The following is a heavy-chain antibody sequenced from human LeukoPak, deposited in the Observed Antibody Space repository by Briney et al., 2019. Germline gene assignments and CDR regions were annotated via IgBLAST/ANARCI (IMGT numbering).Heavy chain of an antibody. D-gene: IGHD3-22*01. CDR3: ARGVDSSGYQYKGFDP. Sequence: SETLSLTCTLSGGSISTYYWSWIRQPAGKGLEWIGRIYSSGSTNYNPSLKSRVAISVDTSQNQFSLNLSSVTAADTAVYYCARGVDSSGYQYKGFDPWGQGTLVTVSS. V-gene: IGHV4-4*07. CDR1: GGSISTYY. J-gene: IGHJ5*02. CDR2: IYSSGST.